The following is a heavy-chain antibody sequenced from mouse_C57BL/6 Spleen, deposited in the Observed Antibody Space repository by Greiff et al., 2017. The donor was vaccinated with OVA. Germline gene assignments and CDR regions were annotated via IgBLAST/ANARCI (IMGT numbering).Heavy chain of an antibody. CDR3: VSLNWDEGTFDY. Sequence: EVKLMESGGGLVQPKGSLKLSCAASGFSFNTYAMNWVRQAPGKGLEWVARIRSKSNNYATYYADSVKDRFTISRDDSESMLYLQMNNLKTEDTAMYYCVSLNWDEGTFDYWGQGTTLTVSS. D-gene: IGHD4-1*02. CDR2: IRSKSNNYAT. CDR1: GFSFNTYA. V-gene: IGHV10-1*01. J-gene: IGHJ2*01.